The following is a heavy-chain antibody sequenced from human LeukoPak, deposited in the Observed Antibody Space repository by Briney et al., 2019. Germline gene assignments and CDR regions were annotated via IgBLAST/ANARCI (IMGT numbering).Heavy chain of an antibody. CDR1: GFTFSSYG. CDR3: AKVGKRYSSGWYDY. V-gene: IGHV3-30*02. D-gene: IGHD6-19*01. Sequence: GGSLRLPCAASGFTFSSYGMHWVRQAPGKGLEWVAFIRYDGSNKYYADSVKGRFTISRDNSKNTLYLQMNSLRAEDTAVYYCAKVGKRYSSGWYDYWGQGTLVTVSS. CDR2: IRYDGSNK. J-gene: IGHJ4*02.